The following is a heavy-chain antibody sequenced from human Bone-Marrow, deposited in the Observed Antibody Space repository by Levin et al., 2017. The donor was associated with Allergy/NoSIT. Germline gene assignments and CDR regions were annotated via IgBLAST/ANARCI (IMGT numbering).Heavy chain of an antibody. CDR1: GYTFTGYH. CDR2: INPNSGDT. Sequence: ASVKVSCKASGYTFTGYHVHWVRQAPGQGLEWMGRINPNSGDTNYAQRFRGRVAVTRDTSINTAYMELSRLTYDDTAVYFCARDAQKFGALTIDNWGQGTPVTVSS. D-gene: IGHD3-3*01. V-gene: IGHV1-2*06. CDR3: ARDAQKFGALTIDN. J-gene: IGHJ4*02.